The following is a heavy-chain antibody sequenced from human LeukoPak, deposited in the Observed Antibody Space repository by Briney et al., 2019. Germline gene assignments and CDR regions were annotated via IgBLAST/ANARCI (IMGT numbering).Heavy chain of an antibody. CDR1: GYTFTSYY. Sequence: ASVKVSCKASGYTFTSYYMHWVRQAPGQGLDWMGLINPSGSSTSYAQKFQGRLSLTRDMSTSTDYMELSSLRSEDTAVYYCARDNSVGDTAWWFDPWGQGTLVTVSS. D-gene: IGHD1-26*01. J-gene: IGHJ5*02. CDR2: INPSGSST. CDR3: ARDNSVGDTAWWFDP. V-gene: IGHV1-46*01.